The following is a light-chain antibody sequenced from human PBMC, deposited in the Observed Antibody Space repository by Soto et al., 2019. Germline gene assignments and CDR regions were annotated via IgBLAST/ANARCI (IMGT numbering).Light chain of an antibody. Sequence: EIVMTQSPATLSVSPGERATLSCRAGQSVSSNLAWDQQKPGQAPRLLIYGASTRATGIPARFNGSGSETEFTLTISSLQSEDFAVYYCQQYNNWPPISFGPGTKVDI. CDR3: QQYNNWPPIS. J-gene: IGKJ3*01. V-gene: IGKV3-15*01. CDR2: GAS. CDR1: QSVSSN.